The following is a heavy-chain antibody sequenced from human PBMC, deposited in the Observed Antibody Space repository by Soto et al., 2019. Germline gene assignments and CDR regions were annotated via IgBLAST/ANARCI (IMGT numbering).Heavy chain of an antibody. J-gene: IGHJ6*02. CDR2: IKQDGSEK. CDR3: ARDLVPSSSWYPLYYYYYGMDV. V-gene: IGHV3-7*05. CDR1: GFTFSSYW. Sequence: GGSLRLSCAASGFTFSSYWMSWVRQAPGKGLEWVANIKQDGSEKYYVDSVKGRFTISRDNANNSLYLQMNSLRAEETAVYYCARDLVPSSSWYPLYYYYYGMDVWGQGTTVTVSS. D-gene: IGHD6-13*01.